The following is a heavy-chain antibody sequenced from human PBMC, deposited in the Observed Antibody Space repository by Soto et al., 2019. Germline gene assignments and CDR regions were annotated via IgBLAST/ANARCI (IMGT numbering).Heavy chain of an antibody. CDR1: GGTFSSYA. CDR2: IIPIFGTA. CDR3: ARKAGYCSGGSCYPDYYYYYGMDV. D-gene: IGHD2-15*01. Sequence: ASVKVSCKASGGTFSSYAISWVRQAPGQGLEWMGGIIPIFGTANYAQKFQGRVTITADESTSTAYMELSSLRSEDTAVYYCARKAGYCSGGSCYPDYYYYYGMDVWGQGTTVTVSS. J-gene: IGHJ6*02. V-gene: IGHV1-69*13.